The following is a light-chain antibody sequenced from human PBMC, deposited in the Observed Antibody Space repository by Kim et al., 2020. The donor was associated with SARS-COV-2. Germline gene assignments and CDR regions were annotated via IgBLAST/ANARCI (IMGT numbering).Light chain of an antibody. Sequence: PGQSVTISCTGTSSDVGGYKYVSWYQQHPGKAPKLMIYEVNKRPSGVPNRFSGSKSGNTAFLTVSGLQAEDEADYYCGSYGGSNNLVFGGGTKVTVL. CDR3: GSYGGSNNLV. J-gene: IGLJ3*02. CDR2: EVN. V-gene: IGLV2-8*01. CDR1: SSDVGGYKY.